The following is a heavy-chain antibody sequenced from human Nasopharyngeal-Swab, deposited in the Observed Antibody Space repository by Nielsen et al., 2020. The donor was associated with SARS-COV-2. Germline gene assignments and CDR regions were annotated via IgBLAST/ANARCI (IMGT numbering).Heavy chain of an antibody. J-gene: IGHJ4*02. Sequence: GESLKISCAASGFTFSSYSMNWVCQAPGKGLEWVSSISSSSSYIYYADSVKGRFTISRDNAKNSLYLQMNSLRAEDTAVYYCAATLWFGELPDYWGQGTLVTVSS. D-gene: IGHD3-10*01. CDR3: AATLWFGELPDY. CDR1: GFTFSSYS. V-gene: IGHV3-21*01. CDR2: ISSSSSYI.